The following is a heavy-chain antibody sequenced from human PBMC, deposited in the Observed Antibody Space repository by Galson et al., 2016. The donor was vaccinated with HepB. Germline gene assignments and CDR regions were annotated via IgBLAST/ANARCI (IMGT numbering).Heavy chain of an antibody. V-gene: IGHV1-69*13. CDR1: GGTFTSYA. Sequence: SVKVSCKASGGTFTSYAISWVRQAPGQGLEWMGGIIPIFGTSNYAQKFQGRVTITADESTSTAYMELSSLRSEDTAVYYCARVRDGYNHYYYYSMDVWGQGTTVTVSS. D-gene: IGHD5-24*01. J-gene: IGHJ6*02. CDR2: IIPIFGTS. CDR3: ARVRDGYNHYYYYSMDV.